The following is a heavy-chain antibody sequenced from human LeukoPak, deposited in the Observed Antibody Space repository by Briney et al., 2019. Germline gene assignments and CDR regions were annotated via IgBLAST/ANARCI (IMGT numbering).Heavy chain of an antibody. Sequence: GESLRISCKGFGYSFTSYWISWVRQMPGKGLEWMGRIDPSDSETKYSPSFQGHVTISADKSISTAYLQWSSLKASDTAMYYCARLYCSGGRCYSDWYFDLWGRGTLVTVSS. CDR3: ARLYCSGGRCYSDWYFDL. V-gene: IGHV5-10-1*01. CDR1: GYSFTSYW. J-gene: IGHJ2*01. CDR2: IDPSDSET. D-gene: IGHD2-15*01.